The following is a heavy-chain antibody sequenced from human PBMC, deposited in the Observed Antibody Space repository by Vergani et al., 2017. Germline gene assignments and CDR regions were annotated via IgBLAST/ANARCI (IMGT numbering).Heavy chain of an antibody. CDR3: ARSRIYYGAGSPDY. V-gene: IGHV4-59*02. Sequence: QVKLQESGPGLVKPSETLSLTCTVSGASVNSYYWSWIRQPPGKGLEWMGYVSFRGDTLYDPSGKDRMTISLNTSSNQFSLYLTSVTAADTAVDYCARSRIYYGAGSPDYWGQGTLVTVSS. J-gene: IGHJ4*02. CDR2: VSFRGDT. D-gene: IGHD3-10*01. CDR1: GASVNSYY.